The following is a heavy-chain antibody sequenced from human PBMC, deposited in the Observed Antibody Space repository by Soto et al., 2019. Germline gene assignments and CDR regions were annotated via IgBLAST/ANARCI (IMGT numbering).Heavy chain of an antibody. Sequence: GGSLRLSCAVSGFTFNNYNMNWVRQAPGKGLEWVASIGSRGSSYRYYADPVKGRFTISRDIANNSLYLQMDSLGVDDTGLYFCARDLEAADVFDFWGQGTMVTVSS. D-gene: IGHD6-13*01. CDR1: GFTFNNYN. V-gene: IGHV3-21*06. CDR3: ARDLEAADVFDF. J-gene: IGHJ3*01. CDR2: IGSRGSSYR.